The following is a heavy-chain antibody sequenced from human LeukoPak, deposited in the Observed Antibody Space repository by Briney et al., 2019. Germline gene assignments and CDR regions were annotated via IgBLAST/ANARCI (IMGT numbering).Heavy chain of an antibody. V-gene: IGHV3-48*03. J-gene: IGHJ4*02. Sequence: GGSLRLSCAASGFTFSNYEMHWVRQAPGKGLEWVSYISSSGSDIYYADSVKGRFTISKDNAKNSLYLHMNSLRAEDTAVYYCARDYGGSSPFDYWGQGTLVTVSS. CDR1: GFTFSNYE. CDR2: ISSSGSDI. D-gene: IGHD4-23*01. CDR3: ARDYGGSSPFDY.